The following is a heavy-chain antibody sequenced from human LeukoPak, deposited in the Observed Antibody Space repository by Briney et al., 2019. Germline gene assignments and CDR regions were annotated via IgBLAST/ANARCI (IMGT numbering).Heavy chain of an antibody. CDR3: ARGSGGAFDI. V-gene: IGHV3-13*01. CDR1: GFTFSSYD. D-gene: IGHD3-16*01. CDR2: IGTAGDT. J-gene: IGHJ3*02. Sequence: GGSLRLSCVASGFTFSSYDMHWVRQATGKGLEWVSAIGTAGDTHYPGSVKGRFTISRENAKKSLYLQMNSLRAGDTAVYYCARGSGGAFDIWGQGTMVTVSS.